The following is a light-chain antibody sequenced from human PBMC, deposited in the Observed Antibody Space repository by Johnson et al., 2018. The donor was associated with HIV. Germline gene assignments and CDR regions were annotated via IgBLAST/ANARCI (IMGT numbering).Light chain of an antibody. CDR3: GTWDSSLRVGF. Sequence: QPVLTQPPSVSAAPGQKVTISCSGSSSNIGNNYVSWYQQLPGRAPKLLIYDNNKRPSGIPDRFSGSKSGTSATLGITGLQTGDEADYYCGTWDSSLRVGFFGTGTKFTVL. J-gene: IGLJ1*01. CDR1: SSNIGNNY. V-gene: IGLV1-51*01. CDR2: DNN.